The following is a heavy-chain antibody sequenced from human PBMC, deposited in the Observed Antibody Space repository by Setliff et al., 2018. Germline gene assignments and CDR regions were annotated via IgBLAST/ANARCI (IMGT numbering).Heavy chain of an antibody. CDR3: ARGRGTPSYNFWILDF. Sequence: KTSETLSLTCAVYGGSFSDYFWSWIRQPPGKGLEWISEINHGRTTNFNPSLKSRVTISVDTSKNQFSLTLSSVTAADTAVYYCARGRGTPSYNFWILDFWSQGTLVTVSS. CDR2: INHGRTT. V-gene: IGHV4-34*01. CDR1: GGSFSDYF. D-gene: IGHD3-3*01. J-gene: IGHJ4*02.